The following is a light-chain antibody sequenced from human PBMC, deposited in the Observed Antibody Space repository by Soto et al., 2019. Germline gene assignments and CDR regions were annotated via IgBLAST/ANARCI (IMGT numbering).Light chain of an antibody. CDR1: QSVSSS. CDR3: QQRSNWPLT. CDR2: DAS. V-gene: IGKV3-11*01. J-gene: IGKJ4*01. Sequence: EIVLTQSPGTLSLSPGERATLSCRASQSVSSSLAWYQQKPGQAPRLLIFDASNRATGIPARFSGSGSGTDFTLTISSLEPEDFAVYYCQQRSNWPLTFGGGTKVDIK.